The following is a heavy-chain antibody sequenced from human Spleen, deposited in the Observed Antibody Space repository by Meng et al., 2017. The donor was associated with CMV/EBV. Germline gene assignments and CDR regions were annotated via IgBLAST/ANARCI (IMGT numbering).Heavy chain of an antibody. CDR3: ASLGWELGATIDY. Sequence: SETLSLTCAVYGGSFSGYYWSWIRQPPGKGLEWIGYIYYSGSTNYNPSLKSRVTISVDTSKNQFSLKLSSVTAADTAVYYCASLGWELGATIDYWGQGTLVTVSS. CDR1: GGSFSGYY. CDR2: IYYSGST. D-gene: IGHD1-26*01. J-gene: IGHJ4*02. V-gene: IGHV4-59*01.